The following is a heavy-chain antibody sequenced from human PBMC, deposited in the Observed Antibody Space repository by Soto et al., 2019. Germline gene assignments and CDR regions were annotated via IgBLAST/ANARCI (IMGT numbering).Heavy chain of an antibody. J-gene: IGHJ6*02. D-gene: IGHD6-13*01. CDR3: TLAAAVQFYYYGMDV. Sequence: QVQLVQSGAEVKKPGSSVKVSCKASGGTFSSYTISWVRQAPGQGLEWMGRIIPILGIANYAQKFQGRVTITADKSTSPAYLALSGLRSDGTAVYYCTLAAAVQFYYYGMDVWGQGPTVTVSS. CDR2: IIPILGIA. CDR1: GGTFSSYT. V-gene: IGHV1-69*02.